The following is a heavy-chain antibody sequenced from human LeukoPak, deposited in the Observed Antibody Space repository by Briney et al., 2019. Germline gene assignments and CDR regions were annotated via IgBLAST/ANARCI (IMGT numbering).Heavy chain of an antibody. CDR2: IYSGGST. D-gene: IGHD4-17*01. J-gene: IGHJ4*02. V-gene: IGHV3-66*01. CDR1: GFTVSSNY. CDR3: ATTVTTRGFDY. Sequence: PGGSLRLSCAASGFTVSSNYMSWVRQAPGKGLEWVSVIYSGGSTYYADSVKGRFTISRDNSKNTLYLQMNSLRAEDTAVYYCATTVTTRGFDYWGQGTLVTVSS.